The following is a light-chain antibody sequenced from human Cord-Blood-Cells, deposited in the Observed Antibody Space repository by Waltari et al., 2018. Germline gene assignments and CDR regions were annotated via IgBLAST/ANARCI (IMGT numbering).Light chain of an antibody. CDR3: SSYTSSSTLV. V-gene: IGLV2-14*03. CDR2: DVS. CDR1: SSDVGGSNY. Sequence: QSALTPPAAVSGSPGQSLPIPCTGASSDVGGSNYLSWYQHPPGKAPKLMIYDVSNRPSGVSNRFSGSKSGNTASLTISGLQAEDEADYYCSSYTSSSTLVFGGGTKLTVL. J-gene: IGLJ2*01.